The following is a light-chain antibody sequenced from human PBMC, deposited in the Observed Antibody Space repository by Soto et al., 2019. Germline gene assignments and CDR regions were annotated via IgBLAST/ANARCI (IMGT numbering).Light chain of an antibody. J-gene: IGKJ2*01. V-gene: IGKV3-15*01. CDR2: GAS. Sequence: EIVMTQSPATLSVSPGERATLSCRASQSVSSNLAWYQQKPGQAPRLLIYGASTRATGIPARFSGSGSGTEFTPTISSLQSEDFAVYYCQQYNNLYTFGQGTKLEIK. CDR3: QQYNNLYT. CDR1: QSVSSN.